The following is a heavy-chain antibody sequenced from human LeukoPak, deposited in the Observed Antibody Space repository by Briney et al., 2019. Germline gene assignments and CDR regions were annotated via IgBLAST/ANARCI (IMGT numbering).Heavy chain of an antibody. CDR1: GFTFGDYD. D-gene: IGHD6-19*01. Sequence: GGSLRLSCTASGFTFGDYDMSWVRQAPGKGLEWVGLIRSRAYGGTTEYAASVKGRFTISRDDSKSIAYLQMNSLKTEDTAVYYCSRHTAYSSGWYSFDYWGQGTLVPVSS. J-gene: IGHJ4*02. CDR2: IRSRAYGGTT. CDR3: SRHTAYSSGWYSFDY. V-gene: IGHV3-49*04.